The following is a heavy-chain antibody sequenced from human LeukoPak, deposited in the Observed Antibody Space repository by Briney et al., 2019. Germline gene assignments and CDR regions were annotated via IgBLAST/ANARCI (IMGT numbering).Heavy chain of an antibody. CDR1: GFTFSSYT. Sequence: PGGSLRLSCAASGFTFSSYTMNWVRQAPGKGLQWVSTVSASSDVHYSDSVKGRFTISRDNARNSLYLQMNSLRDEDTAVYYCARGPATVTVDYWGQGTLVTVSS. CDR2: VSASSDV. V-gene: IGHV3-48*02. D-gene: IGHD4-17*01. CDR3: ARGPATVTVDY. J-gene: IGHJ4*02.